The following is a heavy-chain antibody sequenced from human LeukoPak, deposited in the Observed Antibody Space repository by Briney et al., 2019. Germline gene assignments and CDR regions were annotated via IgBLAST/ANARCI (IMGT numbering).Heavy chain of an antibody. J-gene: IGHJ4*02. D-gene: IGHD5-24*01. CDR3: TRGKMATIYYFDY. CDR1: GGSISSYY. Sequence: PSETLSLTCTVSGGSISSYYWSWIRQPPGKGLEWIGYIYYSGSTNYNPSLKSRVTISVDTSKNQFSLKRSSVTAADTAVYYCTRGKMATIYYFDYWGQGTLVTVSS. V-gene: IGHV4-59*01. CDR2: IYYSGST.